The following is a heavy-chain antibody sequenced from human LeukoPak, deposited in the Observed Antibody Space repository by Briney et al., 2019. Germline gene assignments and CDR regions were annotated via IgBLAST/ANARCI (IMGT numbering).Heavy chain of an antibody. D-gene: IGHD2-2*01. CDR3: ARPPYCSSTSCYRSESWFNP. Sequence: GGSLRLSCAASGFTFSSYWMHWVRQAPGKGLVWVSRINTDGSSTSYADSVKGRLTISRDNAKNTLYLQMNSLRAEDTAVYYCARPPYCSSTSCYRSESWFNPWGQGTLVTVSS. CDR1: GFTFSSYW. J-gene: IGHJ5*02. CDR2: INTDGSST. V-gene: IGHV3-74*01.